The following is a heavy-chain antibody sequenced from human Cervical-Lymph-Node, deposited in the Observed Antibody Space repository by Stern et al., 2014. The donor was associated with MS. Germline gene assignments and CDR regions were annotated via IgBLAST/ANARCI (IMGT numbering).Heavy chain of an antibody. D-gene: IGHD2-2*01. CDR3: VREDRPAMVTLGAFDV. V-gene: IGHV3-21*06. CDR2: ISRTSSHI. CDR1: GFTFSSYT. J-gene: IGHJ3*01. Sequence: EVQLVESGGGLVKPGESLRLSCKATGFTFSSYTMNWVRQAPGKGLEWLSSISRTSSHIYYADSLKGRLTISRDNANNTLILQMDSLRADDTATYYCVREDRPAMVTLGAFDVWGQGTMVTVSS.